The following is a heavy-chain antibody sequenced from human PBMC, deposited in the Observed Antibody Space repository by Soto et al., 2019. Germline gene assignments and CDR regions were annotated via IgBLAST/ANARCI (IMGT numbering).Heavy chain of an antibody. CDR2: IIPIFTIA. V-gene: IGHV1-69*13. Sequence: EASVKVSCKAAGGSFSSYAFSWVRQAPGQGLEWIGGIIPIFTIATYAQKFQGRVSLSADESTTTAYMELSSLRYEDTAVYYCASGVPAAIGADHYYLMGVWGQGTTVTVSS. CDR3: ASGVPAAIGADHYYLMGV. CDR1: GGSFSSYA. D-gene: IGHD2-2*02. J-gene: IGHJ6*02.